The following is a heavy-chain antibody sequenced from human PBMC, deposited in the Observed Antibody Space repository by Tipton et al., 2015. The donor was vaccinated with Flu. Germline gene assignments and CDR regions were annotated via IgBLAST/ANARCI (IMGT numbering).Heavy chain of an antibody. J-gene: IGHJ4*02. V-gene: IGHV4-34*01. Sequence: TLSLTCAVYGGSFSGYYWSWIRQPPGKGLEWIGEINHSGSTNYNPFLKSRVTISVDTSKNQFSLKLSSVTAADTAVYYCARALRVTAKSSLYYFDYWGQGTLATVSS. D-gene: IGHD2-21*02. CDR1: GGSFSGYY. CDR3: ARALRVTAKSSLYYFDY. CDR2: INHSGST.